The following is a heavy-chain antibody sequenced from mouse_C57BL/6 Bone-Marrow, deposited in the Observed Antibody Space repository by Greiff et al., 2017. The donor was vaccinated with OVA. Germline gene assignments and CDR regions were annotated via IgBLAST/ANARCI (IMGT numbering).Heavy chain of an antibody. D-gene: IGHD1-1*01. CDR1: GFSFHTYA. CDR2: IRSKSNNYAT. CDR3: VRPANYGSSELGFAY. J-gene: IGHJ3*01. Sequence: EVKLLESGGGLVQPKGSLKLSCAASGFSFHTYAMNWVRQAPGKGLEWVARIRSKSNNYATYYADSVKDRFTISRDDSESMLYLQMNNLKTEDTAMYYCVRPANYGSSELGFAYWGQGTLVTVSA. V-gene: IGHV10-1*01.